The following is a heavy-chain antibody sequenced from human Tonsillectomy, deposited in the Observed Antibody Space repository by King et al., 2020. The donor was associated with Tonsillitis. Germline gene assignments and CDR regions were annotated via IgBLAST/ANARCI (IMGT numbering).Heavy chain of an antibody. Sequence: VQLVQSGAEVKKPGESLKISCKGSGYSFTTYYIAWVRQMPGKGLEWMGIIYPRDSDIRYSPSFQGQVTISADTSISTAYLQWSSLKASDTAMYYCARLRGRYDYYFYGMDVWGQGTTVTVSS. V-gene: IGHV5-51*01. CDR2: IYPRDSDI. J-gene: IGHJ6*02. CDR1: GYSFTTYY. D-gene: IGHD6-19*01. CDR3: ARLRGRYDYYFYGMDV.